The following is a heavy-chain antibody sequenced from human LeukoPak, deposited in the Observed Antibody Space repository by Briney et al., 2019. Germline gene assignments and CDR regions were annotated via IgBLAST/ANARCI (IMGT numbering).Heavy chain of an antibody. Sequence: ASVKVSCKASGGTFSSYAISWVRQAPGRGLESMGGIIPIFGTANYAQKFQGRVTITADESTSTAYVELSSLRSEDTAVYYCARLDEYSSSSRYYGMDVWGQGTTVTVSS. CDR1: GGTFSSYA. CDR3: ARLDEYSSSSRYYGMDV. V-gene: IGHV1-69*01. D-gene: IGHD6-6*01. J-gene: IGHJ6*02. CDR2: IIPIFGTA.